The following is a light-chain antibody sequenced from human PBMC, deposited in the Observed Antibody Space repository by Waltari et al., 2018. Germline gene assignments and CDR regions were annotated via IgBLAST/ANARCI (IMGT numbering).Light chain of an antibody. Sequence: LTQSPGTLSLSPGERATLSCRASQSISRYVAWYQQKPGQAPRLLIYGASTRATGIPDRFSGSGSGTDFSLTISGLEPEDSAVYYCQHHFRLPATFGQGTK. J-gene: IGKJ1*01. CDR1: QSISRY. V-gene: IGKV3-20*01. CDR2: GAS. CDR3: QHHFRLPAT.